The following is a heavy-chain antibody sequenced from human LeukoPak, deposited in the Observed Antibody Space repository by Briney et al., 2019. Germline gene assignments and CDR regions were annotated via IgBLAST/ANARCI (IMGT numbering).Heavy chain of an antibody. CDR1: GYTSTSYG. J-gene: IGHJ6*04. CDR2: ISAYNGNT. Sequence: ASVKVSCKASGYTSTSYGISWVRQAPGQGLERMGWISAYNGNTNYAQKLQGRVTMTTDTSTSTAYMELRSLRSDDTAVYYCARDYYGSGSYILTYYYYYGMDVWGKGTTVTVSS. CDR3: ARDYYGSGSYILTYYYYYGMDV. V-gene: IGHV1-18*04. D-gene: IGHD3-10*01.